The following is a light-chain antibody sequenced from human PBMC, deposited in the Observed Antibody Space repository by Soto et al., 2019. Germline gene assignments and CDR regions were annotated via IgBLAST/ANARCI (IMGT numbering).Light chain of an antibody. J-gene: IGLJ3*02. Sequence: QSVLTQPASVSGSPGQSVTISCTGTSTDVGSFNLVSWFQQHPGKAPRLIIYEVTKRPSGVSSRFSGSKSGNTASLTISGLQAEDEADYYCCSYAGGNALVFGGGTKLTVL. CDR1: STDVGSFNL. V-gene: IGLV2-23*02. CDR2: EVT. CDR3: CSYAGGNALV.